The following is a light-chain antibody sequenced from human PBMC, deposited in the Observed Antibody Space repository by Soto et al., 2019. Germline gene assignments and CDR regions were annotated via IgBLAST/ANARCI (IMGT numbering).Light chain of an antibody. J-gene: IGKJ4*01. Sequence: EIVLTQSPGTLSLSPGERATLSCRASQSVSSSYLAWYQQTPGQAPRLLIYGASSRATGIPSRFSGSGSGTEFTLTISSLEPDDFAAYYCQQYDSSPVTFGGGTKVEIK. CDR2: GAS. V-gene: IGKV3-20*01. CDR1: QSVSSSY. CDR3: QQYDSSPVT.